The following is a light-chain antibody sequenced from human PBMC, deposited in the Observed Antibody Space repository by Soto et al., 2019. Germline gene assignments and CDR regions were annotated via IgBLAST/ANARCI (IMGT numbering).Light chain of an antibody. Sequence: SELNHPVSVSRSPVQSGTISYNGTSSDVGSYNRVSWYQQPPGTAPKFMIYEVSNRPSGVPDRFSGSKSGNTASLTISGLQAEDEADYYCSSYTSTSTYVFGTGTKVTVL. CDR2: EVS. V-gene: IGLV2-18*02. CDR1: SSDVGSYNR. J-gene: IGLJ1*01. CDR3: SSYTSTSTYV.